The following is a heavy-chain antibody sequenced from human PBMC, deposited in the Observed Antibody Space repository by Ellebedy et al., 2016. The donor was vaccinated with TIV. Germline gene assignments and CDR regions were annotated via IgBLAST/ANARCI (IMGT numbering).Heavy chain of an antibody. CDR1: GFTFDDYS. CDR2: LWYDGSSK. CDR3: ARDVWFDP. J-gene: IGHJ5*02. Sequence: GESLKISCAASGFTFDDYSMNWVRQAPGKGLEWVAVLWYDGSSKYYADSVKGRFTISRDNSKNTLYRQMNSLRADDTAVYYCARDVWFDPWGQGTLVTVSS. V-gene: IGHV3-33*08.